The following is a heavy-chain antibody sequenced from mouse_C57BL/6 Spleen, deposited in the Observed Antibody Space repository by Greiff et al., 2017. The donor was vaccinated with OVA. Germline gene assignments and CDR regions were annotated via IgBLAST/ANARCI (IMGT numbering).Heavy chain of an antibody. Sequence: VQLQQSGPVLVKPGASVKMSCKASGYTFTDYYMNWVKQSHGKSLEWIGVINPYNGGTSYNQKFKGKATLTVDKSSSTAYMELNSLTSEDSAVYYCARSGGSSYYAMDYWGQGTSVTVSS. CDR2: INPYNGGT. CDR3: ARSGGSSYYAMDY. D-gene: IGHD1-1*01. V-gene: IGHV1-19*01. CDR1: GYTFTDYY. J-gene: IGHJ4*01.